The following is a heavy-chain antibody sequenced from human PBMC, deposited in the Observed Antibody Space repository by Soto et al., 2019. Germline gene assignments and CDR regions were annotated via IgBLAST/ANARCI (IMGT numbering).Heavy chain of an antibody. CDR2: ITGPGSRT. Sequence: EVQLLESGGGLVQPGGSLSLSCAASGFPFDTKAMSWVRQAPGKGLEWVSAITGPGSRTYYADSVKGRFTISRDNSKNTLSLQMSSLRADDTAVYYCAKWPVSFLAYYYGMDVWGQGTTVTVSS. J-gene: IGHJ6*02. V-gene: IGHV3-23*01. D-gene: IGHD3-3*02. CDR1: GFPFDTKA. CDR3: AKWPVSFLAYYYGMDV.